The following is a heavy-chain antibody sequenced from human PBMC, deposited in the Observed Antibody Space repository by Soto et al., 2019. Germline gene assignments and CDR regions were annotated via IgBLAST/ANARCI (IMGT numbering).Heavy chain of an antibody. Sequence: ASVKVSCKPSGSTFTNYGITWVRQAHGQGLEWMGWISAYNGDTHYTQRLQGRVTMTTDTSTSTAYMELRGLRSDDTAVYYCARVPIVVVPAATDAFDTWGQGTMVTVS. J-gene: IGHJ3*02. V-gene: IGHV1-18*01. D-gene: IGHD2-2*01. CDR2: ISAYNGDT. CDR3: ARVPIVVVPAATDAFDT. CDR1: GSTFTNYG.